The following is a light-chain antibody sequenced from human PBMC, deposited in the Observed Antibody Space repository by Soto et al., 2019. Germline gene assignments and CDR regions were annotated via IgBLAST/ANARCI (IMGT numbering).Light chain of an antibody. CDR2: GNS. CDR1: SSNIGTHYD. J-gene: IGLJ2*01. Sequence: QSVLTQPPSVSGAPGQRVTMSCTGSSSNIGTHYDVHWYQQLPGTAPKLLIYGNSNRPSGVPDRFSGSKSGTSASLAITGLQAEDEADYYCQSYDSSLSGYVIFGGGTKVTVL. V-gene: IGLV1-40*01. CDR3: QSYDSSLSGYVI.